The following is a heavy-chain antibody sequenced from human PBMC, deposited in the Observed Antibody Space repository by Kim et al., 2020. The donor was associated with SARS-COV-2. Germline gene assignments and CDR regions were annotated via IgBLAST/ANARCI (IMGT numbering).Heavy chain of an antibody. J-gene: IGHJ4*01. CDR2: ISYDGKNE. Sequence: GGSLRLSCAASGFIFKNYGMHWVRQAPGKGLEWVAVISYDGKNEYYRDSVKGRFTVSRDNSKNTLFLQMNSLSGEDTAVYYCAKVKVTATNTYYFDSWG. V-gene: IGHV3-30*18. CDR1: GFIFKNYG. D-gene: IGHD5-18*01. CDR3: AKVKVTATNTYYFDS.